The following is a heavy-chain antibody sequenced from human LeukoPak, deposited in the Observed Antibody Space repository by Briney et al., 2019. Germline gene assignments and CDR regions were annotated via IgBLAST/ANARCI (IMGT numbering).Heavy chain of an antibody. CDR3: TTDLPP. CDR2: IRSKIDGGTT. CDR1: GFTFSNVW. J-gene: IGHJ5*02. V-gene: IGHV3-15*01. Sequence: PGGSLRLSCAASGFTFSNVWMAWVRQAPGKGLEWVGRIRSKIDGGTTDNAAPVKGRFTISRDDSKNTLYLQMNSLKIEDTALYYCTTDLPPWGQGTLVTVSS.